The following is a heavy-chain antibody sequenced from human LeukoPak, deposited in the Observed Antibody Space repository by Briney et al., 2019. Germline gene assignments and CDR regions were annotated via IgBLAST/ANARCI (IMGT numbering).Heavy chain of an antibody. Sequence: GGSLRLSCAASGFTFSSYAMHWVRQAPGKGLEYVSAISSNGGSTYCANSVKGRFTISRDNSKNTLYLQMGSLRAEDMAVYYCARDQEGYCSGGSCYSPAFDIWGQGTMVTVSS. CDR2: ISSNGGST. CDR1: GFTFSSYA. J-gene: IGHJ3*02. D-gene: IGHD2-15*01. CDR3: ARDQEGYCSGGSCYSPAFDI. V-gene: IGHV3-64*01.